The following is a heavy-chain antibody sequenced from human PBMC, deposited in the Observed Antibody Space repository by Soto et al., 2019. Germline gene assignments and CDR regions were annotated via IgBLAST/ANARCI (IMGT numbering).Heavy chain of an antibody. CDR1: GFTFSSYW. CDR2: IKQDGSDK. J-gene: IGHJ4*02. CDR3: AKVKILAGQE. D-gene: IGHD6-13*01. Sequence: EVQLVESGGGLVQPGGSLRLSCAASGFTFSSYWMSWVRQAPGKGLEWVANIKQDGSDKYYVDSVKGRFTISRDNAKNSLYLQMNSLTAEDTAIYYCAKVKILAGQEGGQGTLVTVSS. V-gene: IGHV3-7*05.